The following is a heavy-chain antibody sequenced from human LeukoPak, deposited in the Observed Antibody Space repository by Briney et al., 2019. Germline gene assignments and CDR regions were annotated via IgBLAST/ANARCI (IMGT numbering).Heavy chain of an antibody. V-gene: IGHV3-66*01. CDR1: GFTVRNNY. Sequence: GGSLRLSCAASGFTVRNNYMSWVRQAPGKGLEWVSLIYSGGSTYYADSVKGRFTISRDNSNNTVYLHMNSLRAEATPFYYCARAPSDVHFDYWGEGTLVTVSS. J-gene: IGHJ4*02. CDR3: ARAPSDVHFDY. D-gene: IGHD1-1*01. CDR2: IYSGGST.